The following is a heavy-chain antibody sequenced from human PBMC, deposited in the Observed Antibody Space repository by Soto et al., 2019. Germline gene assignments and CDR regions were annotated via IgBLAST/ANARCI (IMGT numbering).Heavy chain of an antibody. CDR2: INHSGST. Sequence: SETLSLTCAVYGGSFSGYYWSWIRQPPGKGLKWIGEINHSGSTNYNPSLKSRVTISVDTSKNQFSLKLSSVTAADTAVYYCAREGFWVVRGVKVHYCMDVWGQGTTVT. CDR3: AREGFWVVRGVKVHYCMDV. J-gene: IGHJ6*02. D-gene: IGHD3-10*01. V-gene: IGHV4-34*01. CDR1: GGSFSGYY.